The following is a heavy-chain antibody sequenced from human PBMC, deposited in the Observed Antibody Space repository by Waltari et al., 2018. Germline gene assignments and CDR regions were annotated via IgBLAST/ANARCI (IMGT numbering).Heavy chain of an antibody. CDR3: ARLSGYYDFWSGYYYYFDY. CDR1: GGSISSSSYY. J-gene: IGHJ4*02. D-gene: IGHD3-3*01. CDR2: IEYSGST. V-gene: IGHV4-39*01. Sequence: QLQLQESGPGLVKPSETLSLTCTVSGGSISSSSYYWGWIRQPPGKGLEWIGSIEYSGSTYYNPTLKSRVTISVDTSKNQFSLKLSSVTAADTAVYYCARLSGYYDFWSGYYYYFDYWGQGTLVTVSS.